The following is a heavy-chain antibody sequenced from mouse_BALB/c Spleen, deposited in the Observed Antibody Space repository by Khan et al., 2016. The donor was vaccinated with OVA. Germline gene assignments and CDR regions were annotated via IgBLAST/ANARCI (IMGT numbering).Heavy chain of an antibody. D-gene: IGHD2-4*01. CDR1: GYSITSEYA. CDR3: ARKDYYDYDPFPY. J-gene: IGHJ3*01. Sequence: EVQLQESGPGLVKPSQSLSLTCTVTGYSITSEYAWNWIRQFPGNKLEWMGYINYSGNTSFNPSLQSRTSITRDTSKNQFFLQLNSVTTEDTATYYCARKDYYDYDPFPYWGQGTLVTVSA. V-gene: IGHV3-2*02. CDR2: INYSGNT.